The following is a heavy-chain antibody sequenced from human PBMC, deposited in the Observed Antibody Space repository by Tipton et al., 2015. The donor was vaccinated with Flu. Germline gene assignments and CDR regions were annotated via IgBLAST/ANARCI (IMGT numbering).Heavy chain of an antibody. CDR3: ARASGSGTYVIFDY. CDR1: GGSMSSYY. CDR2: IYTSGSA. D-gene: IGHD3-10*01. V-gene: IGHV4-4*07. Sequence: LRLSCTVSGGSMSSYYWSWIRQPAGKGLEWIGRIYTSGSAIHNPSLKSRVTMSVDTSKNQFSLKLSSVTAADTAVYYCARASGSGTYVIFDYWGQGTLVTFSS. J-gene: IGHJ4*02.